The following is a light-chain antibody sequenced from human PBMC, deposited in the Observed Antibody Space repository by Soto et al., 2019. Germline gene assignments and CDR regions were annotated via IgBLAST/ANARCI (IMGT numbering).Light chain of an antibody. CDR3: QQYGNSPYT. Sequence: EIVLTQSPGTLSLSPGERATLSCRASQSVSSSYLAWYQQKPGQAPRLLMYGASSRATGIPDRFSGAGSATDFTLTISRLEPEDFAVYYCQQYGNSPYTFDQRTKLEIK. V-gene: IGKV3-20*01. CDR2: GAS. J-gene: IGKJ2*01. CDR1: QSVSSSY.